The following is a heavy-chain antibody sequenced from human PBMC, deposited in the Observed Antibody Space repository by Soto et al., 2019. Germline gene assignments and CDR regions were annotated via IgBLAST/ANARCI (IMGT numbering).Heavy chain of an antibody. D-gene: IGHD4-17*01. V-gene: IGHV3-9*01. CDR3: ARPTWGYGEPLDS. CDR1: GFTFDEYA. J-gene: IGHJ4*02. Sequence: EVHLVESGGGVAQPGRSLRLSCATSGFTFDEYAMHWVRQAPGKGLEWVSGISWNSDSTGYADSVKGRFTISRDNAKKSLFLPMNSLRSEDTAFYCCARPTWGYGEPLDSWGQGTLVTVSS. CDR2: ISWNSDST.